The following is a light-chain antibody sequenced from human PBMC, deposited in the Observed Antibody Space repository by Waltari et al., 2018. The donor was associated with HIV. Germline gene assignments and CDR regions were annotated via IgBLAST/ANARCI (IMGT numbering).Light chain of an antibody. CDR1: SSNIGSNT. Sequence: QSVLTQPPSASGTPGQRVTISCSGSSSNIGSNTENWYQQLPGTAPKLLIYSYNQRPSGFPDLFSGSKSGTSASLAISGLQSEDEAHYYCASWDDSLNGYVFGTGTKVTVL. J-gene: IGLJ1*01. V-gene: IGLV1-44*01. CDR2: SYN. CDR3: ASWDDSLNGYV.